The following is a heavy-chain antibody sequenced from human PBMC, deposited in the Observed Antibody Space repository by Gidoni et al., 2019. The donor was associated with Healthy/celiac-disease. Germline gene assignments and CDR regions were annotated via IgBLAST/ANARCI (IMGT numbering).Heavy chain of an antibody. V-gene: IGHV3-49*05. J-gene: IGHJ4*02. D-gene: IGHD6-19*01. CDR1: GFPFGDYA. Sequence: EVQLVESGGGLVKPGRSLRLSCTASGFPFGDYAMSWFRQAPGKGLEWLGFNRSKAYGGTTEYAASVKGRFTISRDDSKSIAYLQMNSLKTEDTAVYYCTRDFWQWLVRYFDYWGQGTLVTVSS. CDR3: TRDFWQWLVRYFDY. CDR2: NRSKAYGGTT.